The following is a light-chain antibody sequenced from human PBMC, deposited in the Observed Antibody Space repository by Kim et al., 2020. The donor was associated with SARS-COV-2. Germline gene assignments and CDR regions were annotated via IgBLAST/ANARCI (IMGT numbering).Light chain of an antibody. CDR2: GTS. J-gene: IGKJ1*01. V-gene: IGKV3-20*01. CDR1: QSVRSGS. CDR3: QQYHDSSST. Sequence: EIVLTQSPGTLSLSAGEGATVSCRASQSVRSGSVAWYQQKPGQTPRLLIYGTSNRATGIPDRFSGSGSGTDFTLTITRLEPEDFAVYYCQQYHDSSSTFGQGTKLDIK.